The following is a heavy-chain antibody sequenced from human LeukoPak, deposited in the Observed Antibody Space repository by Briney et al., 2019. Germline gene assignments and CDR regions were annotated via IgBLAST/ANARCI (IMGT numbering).Heavy chain of an antibody. V-gene: IGHV3-74*01. CDR3: AKDLHDYGNYVGWFDS. CDR1: GFTFGSYW. J-gene: IGHJ5*01. D-gene: IGHD4-11*01. Sequence: GGSLRLSCAASGFTFGSYWMHWVRQVPGKGLMWVARVNLDGRSTSYAESVKGRFTISRDNSKNTLHLQMNSLRAEDTAVYYCAKDLHDYGNYVGWFDSWGQGTLVTVSS. CDR2: VNLDGRST.